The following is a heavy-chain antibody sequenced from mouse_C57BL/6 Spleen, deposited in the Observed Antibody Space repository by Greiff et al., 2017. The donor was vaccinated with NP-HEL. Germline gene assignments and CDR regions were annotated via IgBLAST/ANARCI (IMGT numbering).Heavy chain of an antibody. Sequence: EVNVVESGGGLVKPGGSLKLSCAASGFTFSSYAMSWVRQTPEKRLEWVATISDGGSYTYYPDNVKGRFTISRDNAKNNLYLQMSHLKSEDTAMYYCARLYDYDRGGYAMDYWGQGTSVTVSS. V-gene: IGHV5-4*03. CDR1: GFTFSSYA. CDR3: ARLYDYDRGGYAMDY. J-gene: IGHJ4*01. D-gene: IGHD2-4*01. CDR2: ISDGGSYT.